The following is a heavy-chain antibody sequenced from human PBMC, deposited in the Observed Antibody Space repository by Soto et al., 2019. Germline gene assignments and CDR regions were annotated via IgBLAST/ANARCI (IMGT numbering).Heavy chain of an antibody. J-gene: IGHJ5*02. CDR2: ISAYNGNT. D-gene: IGHD1-1*01. Sequence: QVQLVQSGAEVKKPGASVKVSCKASGYTFTSYGISWVRQASGQGLEWMGWISAYNGNTKYAQKLQGRVTMTTDTATLTAHLKLRTLRSDDTAVYYCARDEAYKWNDGGWFDPWGQANLVTGSS. V-gene: IGHV1-18*01. CDR3: ARDEAYKWNDGGWFDP. CDR1: GYTFTSYG.